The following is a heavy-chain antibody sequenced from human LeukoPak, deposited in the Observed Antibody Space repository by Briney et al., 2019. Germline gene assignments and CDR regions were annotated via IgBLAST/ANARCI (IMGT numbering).Heavy chain of an antibody. J-gene: IGHJ4*02. V-gene: IGHV1-24*01. CDR1: GYTLTELS. D-gene: IGHD5-12*01. CDR3: ATLGGYGGYARFAFAY. CDR2: FDPEDGET. Sequence: ASVKVSCKVSGYTLTELSMHWVRQAPGKGLEWMGGFDPEDGETIYAQKFQGRVTMTEDTSTDTAYMELSSLRSEDRAVYYCATLGGYGGYARFAFAYWGQGPLATAS.